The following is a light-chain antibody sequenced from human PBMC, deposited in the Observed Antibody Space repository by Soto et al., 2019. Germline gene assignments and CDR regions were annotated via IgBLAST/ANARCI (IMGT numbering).Light chain of an antibody. CDR1: RSVSSRY. V-gene: IGKV3-20*01. CDR2: GAS. J-gene: IGKJ4*01. Sequence: EIVLTQSPGTLSLSPGERATLYCRASRSVSSRYLAWYQQKPGQAPRLLIYGASSRATGIPDRFSGSGSGTDFTLTISRLEPEDFAVYYCQQYGSSPTFGGGTKVAIK. CDR3: QQYGSSPT.